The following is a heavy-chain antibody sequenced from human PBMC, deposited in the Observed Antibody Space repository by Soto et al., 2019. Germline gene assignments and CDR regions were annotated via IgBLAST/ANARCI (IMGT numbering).Heavy chain of an antibody. CDR2: INQDGSEK. Sequence: EVQLVESGGGLVQPGGSLRLSCAASGFTFSNYWMTWVRQAPGKGLEWLANINQDGSEKYCVDSVKGRFTISRDNAKNSLYLQMNSLRAEDTALYYCARDLRWSSDYWGQGTLATVSS. J-gene: IGHJ4*02. CDR3: ARDLRWSSDY. CDR1: GFTFSNYW. V-gene: IGHV3-7*01.